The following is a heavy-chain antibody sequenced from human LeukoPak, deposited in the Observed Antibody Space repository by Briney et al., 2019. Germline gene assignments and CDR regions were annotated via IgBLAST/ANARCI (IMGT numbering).Heavy chain of an antibody. J-gene: IGHJ4*02. CDR1: GFTVSAYN. V-gene: IGHV3-48*02. CDR3: ARAFMVRGVTTNDDY. D-gene: IGHD3-10*01. CDR2: ISGSSSST. Sequence: PGGSLRLSCAASGFTVSAYNIYWVRQAPGKGLEWVSYISGSSSSTYNADSVKGRFTISRDGAENSLSLQMNSLRHEDTAVYYCARAFMVRGVTTNDDYWGQGTLVTVSS.